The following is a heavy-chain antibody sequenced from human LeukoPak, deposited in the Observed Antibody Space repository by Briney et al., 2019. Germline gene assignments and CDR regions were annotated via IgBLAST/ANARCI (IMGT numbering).Heavy chain of an antibody. CDR1: GGSISSYY. CDR3: ARGPVRGYFDY. D-gene: IGHD3-10*01. V-gene: IGHV4-59*01. Sequence: SETLSLTCTVSGGSISSYYWSWIRQPPGKGLEWIGYIYYSGSTNYNPSLKSRVTISVDTSKNQFSLKLSSVTAADTAVYYCARGPVRGYFDYWGQGTLVTVSS. CDR2: IYYSGST. J-gene: IGHJ4*02.